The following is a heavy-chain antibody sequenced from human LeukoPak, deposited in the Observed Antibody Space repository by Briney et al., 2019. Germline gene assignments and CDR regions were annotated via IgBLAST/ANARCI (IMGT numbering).Heavy chain of an antibody. CDR3: ARGGWSGYFIY. V-gene: IGHV3-7*01. J-gene: IGHJ4*02. CDR2: IKKDGSER. Sequence: PGGSLRLSCAASGFTFSDFYMSWVRQAPGKGLEWVANIKKDGSERSYVDSVRDRFTISRDNAKNSLYLQMNSLRAKDTAMYYCARGGWSGYFIYWGQGALVTVSS. CDR1: GFTFSDFY. D-gene: IGHD1-1*01.